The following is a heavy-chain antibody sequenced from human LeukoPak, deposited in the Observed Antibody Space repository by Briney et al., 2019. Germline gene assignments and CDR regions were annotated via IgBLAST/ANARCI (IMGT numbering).Heavy chain of an antibody. J-gene: IGHJ4*02. V-gene: IGHV1-2*02. CDR3: ARDLWFGELLASGVHQLPDY. CDR2: INPNSGGT. CDR1: GYTFTGYY. D-gene: IGHD3-10*01. Sequence: GASVKVSCKASGYTFTGYYMHWVRQAPGQGLEWMGWINPNSGGTNYAQKFQGRVTMTRDTSISTAYMELSRLRSDDTAVYYCARDLWFGELLASGVHQLPDYWGQGTLVTVSS.